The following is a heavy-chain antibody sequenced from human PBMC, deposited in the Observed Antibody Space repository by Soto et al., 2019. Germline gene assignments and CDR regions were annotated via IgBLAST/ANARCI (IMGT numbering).Heavy chain of an antibody. D-gene: IGHD1-26*01. V-gene: IGHV3-23*01. Sequence: EVQLLESGGGLVQPGKSLRLSCAASGFAFTSSAMAWVRQAPGKGLQWVSAITVAGGGTYYADSVKGRFTISRDNSKNTLFLQMNSLRAEDTALYSCAKWPPSPKMGVTTHWGQGTLVSVSS. J-gene: IGHJ4*02. CDR1: GFAFTSSA. CDR3: AKWPPSPKMGVTTH. CDR2: ITVAGGGT.